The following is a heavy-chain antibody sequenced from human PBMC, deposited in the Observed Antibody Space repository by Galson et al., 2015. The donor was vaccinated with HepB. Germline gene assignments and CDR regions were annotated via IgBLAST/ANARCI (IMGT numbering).Heavy chain of an antibody. CDR2: ISVNNGNT. CDR1: GYTFTSYG. J-gene: IGHJ4*02. V-gene: IGHV1-18*01. CDR3: ARAHSYSGYYFDY. D-gene: IGHD1-26*01. Sequence: SVKVSCKASGYTFTSYGITWVRQAPGQGPEWMGWISVNNGNTNYAQKLQGRVTMTTDTSTSTAYMELRSLRSDDTAVYYCARAHSYSGYYFDYWGQGTLVTVSS.